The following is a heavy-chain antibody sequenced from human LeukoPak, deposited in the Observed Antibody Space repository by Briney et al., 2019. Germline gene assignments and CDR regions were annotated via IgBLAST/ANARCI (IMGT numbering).Heavy chain of an antibody. D-gene: IGHD6-13*01. V-gene: IGHV1-69*04. CDR3: AWYSSSWYGAFDI. CDR2: IIPIVGVA. J-gene: IGHJ3*02. CDR1: GYTFTSYG. Sequence: ASVKVSCKASGYTFTSYGISWVRQAPGQGLEWMGRIIPIVGVANYAQKFQGRVTITADKSTSTAYMELSSLRSEDTAVYYCAWYSSSWYGAFDIWGQGTMVTVSS.